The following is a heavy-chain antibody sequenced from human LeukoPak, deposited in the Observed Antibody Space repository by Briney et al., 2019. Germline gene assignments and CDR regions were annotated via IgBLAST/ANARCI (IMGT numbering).Heavy chain of an antibody. D-gene: IGHD6-6*01. J-gene: IGHJ4*02. V-gene: IGHV3-64*04. CDR2: INDNGGTT. CDR3: ARGFARGFDY. Sequence: PGGSLRLSCSASGFTFSRCAMHWVRQAPGKGLEYVSGINDNGGTTHYADSVRGRFTISRDSSKNTLYLQMSSLRAEDTAVYYCARGFARGFDYWGQGTLVTVSS. CDR1: GFTFSRCA.